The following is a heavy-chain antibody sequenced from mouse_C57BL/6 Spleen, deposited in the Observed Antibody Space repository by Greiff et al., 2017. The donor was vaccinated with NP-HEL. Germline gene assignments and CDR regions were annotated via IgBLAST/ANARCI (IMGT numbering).Heavy chain of an antibody. V-gene: IGHV1-22*01. CDR2: INPNNGGT. J-gene: IGHJ4*01. CDR3: ARWFYENKAMNY. D-gene: IGHD2-3*01. CDR1: GYTFTDYN. Sequence: EVQLQQSGPELVKPGASVKMSCKASGYTFTDYNMHWVKQSHGKSLEWIGYINPNNGGTSYNQKFKGKATLTVNKSSSTDYMELRSLKSEDSAVYYCARWFYENKAMNYWGQGTSVTVAS.